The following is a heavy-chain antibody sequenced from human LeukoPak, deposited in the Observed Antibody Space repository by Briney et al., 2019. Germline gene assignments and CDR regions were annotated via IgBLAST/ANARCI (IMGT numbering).Heavy chain of an antibody. CDR1: GYTFTGYY. V-gene: IGHV1-24*01. CDR3: ATGIEQWLVPFDY. Sequence: ASVKVSCKASGYTFTGYYMHWVRQAPGKGLEWMGGFDPEDGETIYAQKFQGRVTMTEDTSTDTAYMELSSLRSEDTAVYYCATGIEQWLVPFDYWGQGTLVTVSS. D-gene: IGHD6-19*01. CDR2: FDPEDGET. J-gene: IGHJ4*02.